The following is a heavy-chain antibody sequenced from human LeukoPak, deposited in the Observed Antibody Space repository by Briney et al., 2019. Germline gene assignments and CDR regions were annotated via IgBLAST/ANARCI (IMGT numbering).Heavy chain of an antibody. V-gene: IGHV1-2*02. CDR3: ARGTNDILTGYYIDY. Sequence: ASVKVSCKASGYTFTGYCMHWVRQAPGQGLEWMGWINPNSGGTNYAQKFQGRVTMTRDTSISTAYMELSRLRSGDTAVYYCARGTNDILTGYYIDYWGQGTLVTVSS. D-gene: IGHD3-9*01. CDR1: GYTFTGYC. CDR2: INPNSGGT. J-gene: IGHJ4*02.